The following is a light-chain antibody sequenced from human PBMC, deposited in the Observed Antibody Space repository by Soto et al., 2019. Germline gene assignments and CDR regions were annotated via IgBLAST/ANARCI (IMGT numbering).Light chain of an antibody. V-gene: IGKV1-5*03. Sequence: DIQMTQSPSTLSASVGDRVTITCRASQSINSWLAWYQQEPGKAPKLLLYRAASLQSGVPSRFSGSGSGTDFTLTISSLQPDDFATYYCQHYNSYPPWTFGQGTKVEIK. CDR2: RAA. J-gene: IGKJ1*01. CDR1: QSINSW. CDR3: QHYNSYPPWT.